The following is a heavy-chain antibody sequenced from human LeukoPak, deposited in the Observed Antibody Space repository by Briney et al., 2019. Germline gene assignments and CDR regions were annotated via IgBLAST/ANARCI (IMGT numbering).Heavy chain of an antibody. Sequence: SETLSLTCTVSGASMRTHYWSWIRQPPGEGLEWIGYFSYSGSTNYNPSLKSRVTLSVDTSTNQFSLRLNSMTAADTAVYYCARGERLGPDYWGQGTLVTVSS. V-gene: IGHV4-59*11. J-gene: IGHJ4*02. D-gene: IGHD7-27*01. CDR2: FSYSGST. CDR1: GASMRTHY. CDR3: ARGERLGPDY.